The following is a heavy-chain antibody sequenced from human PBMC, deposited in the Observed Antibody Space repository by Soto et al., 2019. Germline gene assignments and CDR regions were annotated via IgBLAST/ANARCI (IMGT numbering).Heavy chain of an antibody. CDR1: GGSISSSSYY. J-gene: IGHJ4*03. CDR2: IYYSGST. Sequence: SETLSLTCTVSGGSISSSSYYWGWIRQPPGKGLEWIGSIYYSGSTYYNPSLKSRVTISVDTSKNQFSLKLSSVTAADTALYYCARVYSSSTAYYRGVDVWGQGTLVTVSS. V-gene: IGHV4-39*07. D-gene: IGHD6-6*01. CDR3: ARVYSSSTAYYRGVDV.